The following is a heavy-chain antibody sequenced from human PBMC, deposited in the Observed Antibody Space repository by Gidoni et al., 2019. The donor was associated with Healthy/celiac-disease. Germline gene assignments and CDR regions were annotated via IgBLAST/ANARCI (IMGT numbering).Heavy chain of an antibody. D-gene: IGHD2-15*01. CDR1: GGSFRGYY. J-gene: IGHJ4*02. Sequence: QVQLQQWGAGLLKPSETLSLTSAVYGGSFRGYYWSWIRQPPGKGREWSGEINHSGSTNYNPSLKSRVTISVDTSNNQFSLKLSSVTAADTAVYYCASAVVAAIIDYWGQGTLVTVSS. V-gene: IGHV4-34*01. CDR3: ASAVVAAIIDY. CDR2: INHSGST.